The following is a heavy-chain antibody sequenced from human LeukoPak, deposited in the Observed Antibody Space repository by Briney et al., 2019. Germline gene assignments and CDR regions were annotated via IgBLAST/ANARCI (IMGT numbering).Heavy chain of an antibody. CDR1: GGSISSYY. D-gene: IGHD2-15*01. J-gene: IGHJ4*02. V-gene: IGHV4-59*12. Sequence: SETLSLTCTVSGGSISSYYWSWIRQPPGKGLEWIGYIYYSGSTNYNPSLKSRVTISVDTSKNQFSLKLSSVTAADTAVYYCARGRILAAGNFDYWGQGTLVTVSS. CDR3: ARGRILAAGNFDY. CDR2: IYYSGST.